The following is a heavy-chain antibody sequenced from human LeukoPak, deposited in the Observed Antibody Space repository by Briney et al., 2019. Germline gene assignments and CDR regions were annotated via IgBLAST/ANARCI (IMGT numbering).Heavy chain of an antibody. CDR2: ISSSSSYI. CDR3: AGDQRNWYFDL. Sequence: GSLRLSCAASGFSFSSYSMNWVRQAPGKGLEWVSSISSSSSYIYYADSVKGRFTISRDNAKNSLYLQMNSLRVEDTAVYYCAGDQRNWYFDLWGRGTLVTVSS. J-gene: IGHJ2*01. CDR1: GFSFSSYS. V-gene: IGHV3-21*04.